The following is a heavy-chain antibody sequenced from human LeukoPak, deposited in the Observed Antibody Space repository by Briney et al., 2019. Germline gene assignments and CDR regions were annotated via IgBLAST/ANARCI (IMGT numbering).Heavy chain of an antibody. CDR3: ARDVLNDAFDI. J-gene: IGHJ3*02. CDR2: INHSGST. CDR1: GGSFSGYY. D-gene: IGHD3-10*01. Sequence: SETLSLTCAVYGGSFSGYYWSWIRQPPGKGLEWIGEINHSGSTNYNPSLKSRVTISVDTSKNQFSLKLSSVTAADTAVYYCARDVLNDAFDIWGQGTMVTVSS. V-gene: IGHV4-34*01.